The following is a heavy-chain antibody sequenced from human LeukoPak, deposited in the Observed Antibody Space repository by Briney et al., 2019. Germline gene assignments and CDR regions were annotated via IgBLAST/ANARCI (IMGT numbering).Heavy chain of an antibody. CDR1: GYTFTGYY. J-gene: IGHJ6*02. CDR3: ARGYTMVRGVILGENYGMDV. V-gene: IGHV1-2*02. CDR2: INPNSGGT. D-gene: IGHD3-10*01. Sequence: ASVKVSCKASGYTFTGYYMHWVRQAPGQGLEWMGWINPNSGGTSYAQKFQGRVTMTRDTSISTAYMELSRLRSDDTAVYYCARGYTMVRGVILGENYGMDVWGQGTTVTVSS.